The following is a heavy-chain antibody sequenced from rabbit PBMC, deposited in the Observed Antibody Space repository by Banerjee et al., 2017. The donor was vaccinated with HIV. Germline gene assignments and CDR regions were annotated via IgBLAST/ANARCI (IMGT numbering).Heavy chain of an antibody. V-gene: IGHV1S45*01. D-gene: IGHD4-1*01. Sequence: QEQLVESGGDLVKPEGSLTLTCTASGFTLSSYWIYWVRQAPGKGLEWNARIYTGTEGSTYYATWAKGRFTISKASWTTVTLQMTSLTAADTATYFCARDLAGVIGWNFGLWGPGTLVTVS. CDR1: GFTLSSYW. CDR2: IYTGTEGST. CDR3: ARDLAGVIGWNFGL. J-gene: IGHJ4*01.